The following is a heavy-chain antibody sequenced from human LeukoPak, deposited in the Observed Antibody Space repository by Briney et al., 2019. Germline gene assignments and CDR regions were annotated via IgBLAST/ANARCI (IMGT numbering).Heavy chain of an antibody. J-gene: IGHJ4*02. CDR2: INPNSGGT. CDR1: GYTFTGYY. CDR3: ARGFRTLLTTYYFDY. Sequence: GASVKVSCKASGYTFTGYYMHWVRQAPGQGLEWMGRINPNSGGTNYAQKFQGRVTMTRDTSISTAYMELTRLRSDDTAVYYCARGFRTLLTTYYFDYCAQGTLVTVSS. V-gene: IGHV1-2*06. D-gene: IGHD3-9*01.